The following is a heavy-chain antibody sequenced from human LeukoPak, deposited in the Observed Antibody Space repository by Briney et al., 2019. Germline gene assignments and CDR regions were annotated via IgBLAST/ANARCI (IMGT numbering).Heavy chain of an antibody. CDR2: FHPNSGGT. J-gene: IGHJ4*02. CDR3: ARGLSYGSGSASFIASTDH. D-gene: IGHD3-10*01. V-gene: IGHV1-2*02. Sequence: ASVKVSCKASEFTLSAYYIHWVRQAPGQGLEWMGGFHPNSGGTNYAQRFQGRVTMTRDTSINTAYMELTTLKSDDTAVYFCARGLSYGSGSASFIASTDHWGQGTLVTVSS. CDR1: EFTLSAYY.